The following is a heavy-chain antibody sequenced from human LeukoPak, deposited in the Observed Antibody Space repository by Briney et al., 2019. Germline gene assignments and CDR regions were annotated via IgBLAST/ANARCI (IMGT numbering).Heavy chain of an antibody. CDR1: GFTFSSYA. V-gene: IGHV3-23*01. CDR2: ISGSGGST. J-gene: IGHJ3*02. CDR3: ARVYSSSSGKNAFDI. Sequence: GGSLRLSCAASGFTFSSYAVSWVRQAPGKGLEWVSTISGSGGSTYYADSMKGRFTISGDTSKNTLYLQMNSLRAEDTAVYYCARVYSSSSGKNAFDIWGQGTMVTVSS. D-gene: IGHD6-6*01.